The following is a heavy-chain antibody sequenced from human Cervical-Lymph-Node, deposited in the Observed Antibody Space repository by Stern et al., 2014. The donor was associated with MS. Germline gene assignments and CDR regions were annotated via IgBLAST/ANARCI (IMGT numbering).Heavy chain of an antibody. CDR3: ARLAGRIDLWLTPNTGLDV. Sequence: VHLVESGAEVKRPGASVKVSCKASGYTFSGYYMHWVRQAPGQGLEWMGWINPNSGDTNYAQKFQGRVTMTRDTSMSTAYMELGGLTSDDSAVYYCARLAGRIDLWLTPNTGLDVWGQGTPVTVSS. D-gene: IGHD5-18*01. V-gene: IGHV1-2*02. CDR1: GYTFSGYY. J-gene: IGHJ6*02. CDR2: INPNSGDT.